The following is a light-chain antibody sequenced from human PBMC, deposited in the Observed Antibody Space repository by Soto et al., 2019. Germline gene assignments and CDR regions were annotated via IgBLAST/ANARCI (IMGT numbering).Light chain of an antibody. Sequence: DIVMTQSPDSLAVSLGERATISCKSSQRVFYRTANNDFLAWYQQRPGQPPKLLISWASTRESGVPDRFSGSGYGTDFTLTISSPQPEDVALYLCQQYYATPYTFGRGTKLQIK. CDR2: WAS. CDR3: QQYYATPYT. V-gene: IGKV4-1*01. J-gene: IGKJ2*01. CDR1: QRVFYRTANNDF.